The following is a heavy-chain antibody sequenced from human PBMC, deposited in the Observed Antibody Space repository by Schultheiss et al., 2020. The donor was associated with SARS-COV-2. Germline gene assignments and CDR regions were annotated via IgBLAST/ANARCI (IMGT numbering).Heavy chain of an antibody. V-gene: IGHV4-31*03. J-gene: IGHJ5*02. CDR3: ARGVITIFGVRWFDP. CDR1: GGSISSGGYY. D-gene: IGHD3-3*01. CDR2: IYHSGST. Sequence: SQTLSLTCTVSGGSISSGGYYWSWIRQPPGKGLEWIGEIYHSGSTNYNPSLKSRVTISVDTSKNQFSLKLSSVTAADTAVYYCARGVITIFGVRWFDPWGQGTLVTVSS.